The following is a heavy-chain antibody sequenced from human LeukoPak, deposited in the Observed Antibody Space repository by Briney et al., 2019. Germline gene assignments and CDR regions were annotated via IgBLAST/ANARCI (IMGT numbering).Heavy chain of an antibody. CDR2: IYYSGST. D-gene: IGHD3-16*01. CDR3: VREGEWALPFDY. CDR1: GGSISTTSYF. J-gene: IGHJ4*02. Sequence: SETLSLTCTVSGGSISTTSYFLGWIRQPPGKGLEWIGSIYYSGSTYYNPSLKSRVTISVDTSKNQFSLKLSSVIAADTAVYFCVREGEWALPFDYWGQGTLVTVSS. V-gene: IGHV4-39*01.